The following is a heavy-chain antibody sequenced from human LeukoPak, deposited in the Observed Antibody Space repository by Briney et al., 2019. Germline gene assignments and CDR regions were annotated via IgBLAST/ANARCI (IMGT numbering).Heavy chain of an antibody. V-gene: IGHV4-59*12. CDR1: GGSISSYY. D-gene: IGHD5-18*01. CDR3: ARWIRGRYFDY. CDR2: IYYSGST. J-gene: IGHJ4*02. Sequence: SETLSLTCTVSGGSISSYYWSWIRQPPGKGLEWIGYIYYSGSTNYNPSLKSRVTISVDTSKNQFSLKLSSVTAADTAVYYCARWIRGRYFDYWGQGTLVTVSS.